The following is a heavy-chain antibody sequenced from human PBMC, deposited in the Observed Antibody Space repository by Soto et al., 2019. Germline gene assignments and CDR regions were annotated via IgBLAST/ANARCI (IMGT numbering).Heavy chain of an antibody. CDR3: ARDRQGWGFDP. Sequence: GGSLRLSCAASGFTFSSYGMHWVRQAPGKGLEWVAVIWYDGSNKYYADSVKGRFTISRDNSKNTLYLQMNSLRAEDTAAYYCARDRQGWGFDPWGQGTLVTVSS. V-gene: IGHV3-33*01. CDR2: IWYDGSNK. CDR1: GFTFSSYG. D-gene: IGHD1-26*01. J-gene: IGHJ5*02.